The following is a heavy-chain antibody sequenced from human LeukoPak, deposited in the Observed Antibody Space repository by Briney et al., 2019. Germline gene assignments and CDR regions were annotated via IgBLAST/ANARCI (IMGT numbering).Heavy chain of an antibody. V-gene: IGHV4-34*01. CDR3: ASRQPGGSLRGGGYFDY. CDR1: GGSFSGYY. D-gene: IGHD5-12*01. J-gene: IGHJ4*02. CDR2: INHSGST. Sequence: SETLSLTCAVYGGSFSGYYWSWIRQPPGKGLEWIGEINHSGSTNYNPSLKSRVTISVDTSKNQFSLKLSSVTAADTAVYYCASRQPGGSLRGGGYFDYWGQGTLVTVSS.